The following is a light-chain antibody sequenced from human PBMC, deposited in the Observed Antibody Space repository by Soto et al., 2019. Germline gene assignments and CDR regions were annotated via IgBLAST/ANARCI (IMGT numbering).Light chain of an antibody. CDR3: SSYTSSSTLYV. V-gene: IGLV2-14*01. Sequence: QSALTQPASVSGSRGQSITISCTGTSSDVGGYNYVSWYQQHPGKAPKLMIYEVSNRPSGVSNRFSGSKSGNTASLTISGLQAEDEADYYCSSYTSSSTLYVFGTGTKV. CDR2: EVS. J-gene: IGLJ1*01. CDR1: SSDVGGYNY.